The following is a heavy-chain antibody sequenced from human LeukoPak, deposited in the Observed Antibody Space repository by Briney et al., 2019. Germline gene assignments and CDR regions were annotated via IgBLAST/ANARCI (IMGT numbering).Heavy chain of an antibody. Sequence: SETLSLTCTVSGGSFSSYCWSWIRQPPGKGLELIGYMYDSGSTNYNPSLKSRVTISVDTSKNQFSLRLNSVTAADTAVYYCARHGGSYTFDLWGQGVLVTVSS. D-gene: IGHD1-26*01. CDR1: GGSFSSYC. V-gene: IGHV4-59*01. CDR3: ARHGGSYTFDL. CDR2: MYDSGST. J-gene: IGHJ4*02.